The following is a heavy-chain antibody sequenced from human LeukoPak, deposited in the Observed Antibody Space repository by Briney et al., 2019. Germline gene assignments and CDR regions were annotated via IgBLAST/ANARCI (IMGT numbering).Heavy chain of an antibody. V-gene: IGHV3-64D*06. J-gene: IGHJ5*02. CDR3: VKDGRRTTTNWFDP. D-gene: IGHD1-1*01. CDR2: ISSNGGST. Sequence: PGGSLSLSCSASGFTFSSYAMHWVRQAPGKGLEYVSAISSNGGSTCYADSVKGRFTISRDNSKNTLYLQMSSLRAEDTAVYYCVKDGRRTTTNWFDPWGQGTLVTVSS. CDR1: GFTFSSYA.